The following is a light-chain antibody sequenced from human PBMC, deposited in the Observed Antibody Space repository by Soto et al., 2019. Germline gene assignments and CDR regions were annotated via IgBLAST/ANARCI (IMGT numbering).Light chain of an antibody. CDR3: QHYVTSLTT. V-gene: IGKV3-20*01. CDR2: GAS. J-gene: IGKJ1*01. CDR1: QSVTSNY. Sequence: EIVLTQSPGTLSLSPGERATLSCGASQSVTSNYLAWYQQNPGQAPRLLIFGASIRVAGIPDRFIGSGSGTDFTLTISRLEPEDFAVYYCQHYVTSLTTFGQGTKVEVK.